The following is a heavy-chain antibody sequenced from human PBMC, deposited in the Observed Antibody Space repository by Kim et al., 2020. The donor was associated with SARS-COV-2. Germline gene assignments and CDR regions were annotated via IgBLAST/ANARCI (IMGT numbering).Heavy chain of an antibody. CDR3: ARDRLELDYYMDV. J-gene: IGHJ6*03. Sequence: YAQKLQGRVTMTTATSTSTAYMELRSLGSDDTAVYYCARDRLELDYYMDVWGTGTTVTVSS. V-gene: IGHV1-18*01. D-gene: IGHD1-7*01.